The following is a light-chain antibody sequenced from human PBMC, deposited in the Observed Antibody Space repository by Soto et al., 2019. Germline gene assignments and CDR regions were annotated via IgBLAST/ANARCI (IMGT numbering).Light chain of an antibody. CDR2: LAS. V-gene: IGKV1-5*03. Sequence: DIQMTQSPSILSASVGDRVTITCRASQNIRNWLAWYQQKPGKAPKLLIYLASSLESGVPSRFSGSGSGTECTLTISSLQPDDVAIYYCQQYNSYSSGTFGQGTKVEIK. CDR1: QNIRNW. J-gene: IGKJ1*01. CDR3: QQYNSYSSGT.